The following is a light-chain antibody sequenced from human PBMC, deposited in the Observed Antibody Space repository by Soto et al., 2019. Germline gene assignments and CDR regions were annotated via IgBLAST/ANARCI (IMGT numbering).Light chain of an antibody. J-gene: IGKJ4*01. CDR1: QGVSRY. CDR3: QQALSFPLT. Sequence: DIQMTQSPSFVSASVGDRVTITCRASQGVSRYLAWYQQHPGRAPKLLVYTISTLYYRVPSRFSGSGSATDFTLTISSLQPEDSATYYCQQALSFPLTFGGGTKVEI. CDR2: TIS. V-gene: IGKV1-12*01.